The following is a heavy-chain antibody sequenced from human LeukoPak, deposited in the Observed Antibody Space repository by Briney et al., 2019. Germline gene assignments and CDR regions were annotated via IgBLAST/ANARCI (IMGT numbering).Heavy chain of an antibody. Sequence: GGSLRLSCAASGFTFSLYWMTWVRQAPGKGLEWVSAISGSGGSTYYADSVKGRFTISRDNSKNTLYLQMNSLRAEDTAVYYCAKGMSSGWYGGAYYFDYWGQGTLVTVSS. J-gene: IGHJ4*02. CDR2: ISGSGGST. V-gene: IGHV3-23*01. CDR3: AKGMSSGWYGGAYYFDY. D-gene: IGHD6-19*01. CDR1: GFTFSLYW.